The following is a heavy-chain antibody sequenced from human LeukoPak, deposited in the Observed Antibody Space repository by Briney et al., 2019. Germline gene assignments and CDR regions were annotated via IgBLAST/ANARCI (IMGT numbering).Heavy chain of an antibody. Sequence: SETLSLTCTVSGGSISSYYWSWIRQPPGKGLEWIGYIYYSGSTNYNPSLKSRVTISVDTSKNQSSLKLSFVTAADTAVYYCARLRIAAAGTLLYFDYWGQGTLVTVSS. J-gene: IGHJ4*02. CDR3: ARLRIAAAGTLLYFDY. D-gene: IGHD6-13*01. CDR2: IYYSGST. CDR1: GGSISSYY. V-gene: IGHV4-59*08.